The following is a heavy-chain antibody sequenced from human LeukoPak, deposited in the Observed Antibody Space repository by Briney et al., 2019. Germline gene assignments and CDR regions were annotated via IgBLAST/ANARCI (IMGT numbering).Heavy chain of an antibody. CDR1: GYTLTELS. D-gene: IGHD3-10*01. V-gene: IGHV1-24*01. Sequence: ASVKVSCKVSGYTLTELSMHWVRQAPGKGLEWMGGFDPEDGETIYAQKFQGRVTMTEDTSTDTAYMELSSLRSEDTAVYYCATGDSTSASSPYGTFDYWDQGTLVTVSS. J-gene: IGHJ4*02. CDR2: FDPEDGET. CDR3: ATGDSTSASSPYGTFDY.